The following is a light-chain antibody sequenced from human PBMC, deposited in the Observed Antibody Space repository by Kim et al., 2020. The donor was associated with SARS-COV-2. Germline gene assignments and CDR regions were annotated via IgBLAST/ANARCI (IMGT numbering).Light chain of an antibody. CDR1: SSNIGRNT. CDR2: NNN. J-gene: IGLJ1*01. V-gene: IGLV1-44*01. CDR3: AAWDDSLSGYV. Sequence: QLVLTQPPSASGTPGQSVTISCSGSSSNIGRNTVNWYQQLPGTAPKLLIYNNNQRPSGVPDRFSDSKSGTSASLAISGLQSDDEADYYCAAWDDSLSGYVFGTGTKVTVL.